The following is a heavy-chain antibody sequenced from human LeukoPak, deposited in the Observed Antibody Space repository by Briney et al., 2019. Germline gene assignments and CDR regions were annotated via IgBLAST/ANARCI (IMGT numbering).Heavy chain of an antibody. V-gene: IGHV1-2*02. J-gene: IGHJ5*02. CDR2: INPNSGGT. CDR1: GYTFTGYY. D-gene: IGHD3-10*01. Sequence: EASVKVSCKASGYTFTGYYMHWVRQAPGQGLEWMGWINPNSGGTNYAQKFQGRVTMTRDTSISTAYMELSRLRSYDTAVYYCARARGLWFGELSTFDPWGQGTLVTVSS. CDR3: ARARGLWFGELSTFDP.